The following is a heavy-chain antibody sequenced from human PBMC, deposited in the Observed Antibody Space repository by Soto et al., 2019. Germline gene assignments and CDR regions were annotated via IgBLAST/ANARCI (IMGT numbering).Heavy chain of an antibody. J-gene: IGHJ6*02. CDR2: LWHDGSNK. CDR3: ARDSGGMDV. Sequence: PGGSLRLSCAASGFTFNNYGMHWVRQAPGKGLAWVAVLWHDGSNKYYADSMKGRFTISRDNSKNTLYLQMNRLRDEDTAVYYCARDSGGMDVWGQGTTVTVSS. CDR1: GFTFNNYG. D-gene: IGHD1-26*01. V-gene: IGHV3-33*01.